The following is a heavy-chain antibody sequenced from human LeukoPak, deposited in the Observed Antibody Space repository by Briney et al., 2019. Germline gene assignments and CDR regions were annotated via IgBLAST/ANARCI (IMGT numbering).Heavy chain of an antibody. CDR3: AKDIGFSNYAYMDV. CDR1: GFTFDDYA. V-gene: IGHV3-9*03. J-gene: IGHJ6*03. Sequence: GRSLRLSCAASGFTFDDYAMHWVRQAPGKGLEWVSGISWNSGSIGYADSVKGRFTISRDNAKNSLYLQMNSLRAEDMALYYCAKDIGFSNYAYMDVWGKGTTVTVSS. D-gene: IGHD4-11*01. CDR2: ISWNSGSI.